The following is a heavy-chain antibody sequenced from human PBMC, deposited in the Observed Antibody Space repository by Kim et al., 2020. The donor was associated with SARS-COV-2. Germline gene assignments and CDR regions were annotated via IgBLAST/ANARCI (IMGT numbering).Heavy chain of an antibody. CDR1: GGSISSYY. D-gene: IGHD6-19*01. V-gene: IGHV4-59*01. J-gene: IGHJ6*02. CDR2: IYYSGST. CDR3: ARDEKLSQYSSGWYHYYYGMDV. Sequence: SETLSLTCTVSGGSISSYYWSWIRQPPGKGLEWIGYIYYSGSTNYNPSLKSRVTISVDTSKNQFSLKLSSVTAADPAVYYCARDEKLSQYSSGWYHYYYGMDVWGQGTTVTVSS.